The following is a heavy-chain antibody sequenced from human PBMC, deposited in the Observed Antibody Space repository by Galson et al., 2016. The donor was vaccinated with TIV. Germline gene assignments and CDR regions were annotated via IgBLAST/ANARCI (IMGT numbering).Heavy chain of an antibody. CDR2: FNPDSGVT. CDR1: GYIFNNYY. CDR3: ARMVRRFLEWSDYWYFDF. V-gene: IGHV1-2*02. Sequence: SVKVSCKASGYIFNNYYLHWVRQAPGQGLEWMGWFNPDSGVTNYAQRFQGRVTMTGDTSISTAYMELSRLRSDDTAVYYCARMVRRFLEWSDYWYFDFWGRGTLVTVSS. J-gene: IGHJ2*01. D-gene: IGHD3-3*01.